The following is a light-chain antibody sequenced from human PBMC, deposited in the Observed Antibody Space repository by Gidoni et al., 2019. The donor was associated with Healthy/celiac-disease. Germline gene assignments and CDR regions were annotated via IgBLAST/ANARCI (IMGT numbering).Light chain of an antibody. CDR3: QAWDSSIS. V-gene: IGLV3-1*01. Sequence: SYQLPQPPSVSVSPGQTASITRSGDKLGDKYACWYQQKPGQSPVLVIYQDSKRPSGIPERFSGSNSGNTATLTISGTQAMDEADYYCQAWDSSISFGGGTKLTVL. J-gene: IGLJ3*02. CDR2: QDS. CDR1: KLGDKY.